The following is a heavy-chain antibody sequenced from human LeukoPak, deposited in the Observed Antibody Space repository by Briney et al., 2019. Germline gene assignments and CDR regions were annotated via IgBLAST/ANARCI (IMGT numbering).Heavy chain of an antibody. J-gene: IGHJ4*02. CDR1: GYIFAHNG. V-gene: IGHV1-18*01. Sequence: ASVKVSCKTSGYIFAHNGISWVRQAPGQGPEWMGWISAYNGDTNYAQIFQGRVTMTRDTSTSTVYMELRSLRPDATAVYYCERTTVTTWALRYWGQGTLVTVSS. D-gene: IGHD4-11*01. CDR2: ISAYNGDT. CDR3: ERTTVTTWALRY.